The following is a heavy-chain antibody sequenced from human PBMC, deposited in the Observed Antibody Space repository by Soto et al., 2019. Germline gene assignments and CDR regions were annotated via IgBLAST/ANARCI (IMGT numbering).Heavy chain of an antibody. D-gene: IGHD3-16*02. J-gene: IGHJ4*02. V-gene: IGHV4-39*01. CDR1: GGSISSSSYY. CDR2: IYYSGST. CDR3: SRADDYIWGSYRSNPYFDY. Sequence: SETLSLTCTVSGGSISSSSYYWGWIRQPPGKGLEWIGSIYYSGSTYYNPSLKSRVTISVDTSKNQFSLKLSSVTAADTAVYYCSRADDYIWGSYRSNPYFDYWPGNPGHRLL.